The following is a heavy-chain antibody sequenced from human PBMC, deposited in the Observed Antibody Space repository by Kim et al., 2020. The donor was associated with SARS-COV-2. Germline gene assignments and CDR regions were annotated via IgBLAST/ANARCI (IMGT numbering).Heavy chain of an antibody. D-gene: IGHD3-22*01. CDR2: IWYDGSNK. CDR3: ARAKYYYDSSGYLHI. J-gene: IGHJ3*02. CDR1: GFTFSSYG. V-gene: IGHV3-33*01. Sequence: GGSLRLSCAASGFTFSSYGMHWVRQAPGKGLEWVAVIWYDGSNKYYADSVKGRFTISRDNSKNTLYLQMNSLRAEDTAVYYCARAKYYYDSSGYLHIWGQGTMVTVSS.